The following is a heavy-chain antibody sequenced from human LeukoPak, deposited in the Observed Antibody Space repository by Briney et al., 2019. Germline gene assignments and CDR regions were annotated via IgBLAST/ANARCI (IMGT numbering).Heavy chain of an antibody. V-gene: IGHV4-30-2*01. Sequence: SETLSLTCAVSGGSISSGGYSWSWIRQPPGKGLEWIGYIYHSGSTYYNPSLKSRVTISVDTSKNQFSLKLSSVTAADTAVYYCARGAGSLLWFGELEYWFDPWGQGTLVTVSS. J-gene: IGHJ5*02. D-gene: IGHD3-10*01. CDR1: GGSISSGGYS. CDR2: IYHSGST. CDR3: ARGAGSLLWFGELEYWFDP.